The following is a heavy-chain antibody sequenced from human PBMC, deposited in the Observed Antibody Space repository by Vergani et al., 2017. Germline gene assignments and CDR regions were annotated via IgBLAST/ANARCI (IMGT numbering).Heavy chain of an antibody. Sequence: QVQLVQSGAEVKKPGSSVKVSCKASVGTFSSYTINWVRQAPGQGLVWMGRIIPILGIANYAQKFQGRVTITADKSTSTAYMELNSLRSEDTAVYYCATRWDRVSGFDHWGQGTLVTVSS. J-gene: IGHJ5*02. D-gene: IGHD5-24*01. CDR2: IIPILGIA. CDR1: VGTFSSYT. V-gene: IGHV1-69*02. CDR3: ATRWDRVSGFDH.